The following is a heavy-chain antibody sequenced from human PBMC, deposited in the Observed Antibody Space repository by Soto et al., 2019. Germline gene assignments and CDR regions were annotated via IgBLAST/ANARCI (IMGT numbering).Heavy chain of an antibody. CDR3: ARDPYGTTYYFDY. CDR2: ISYDGSNK. Sequence: GGSLRLSCAASGFTFSSYAMHWVRQAPGKGLEWVAVISYDGSNKYYADSVKGRFTISRDNSKSTLYLQMNSLRAEDTAVYYCARDPYGTTYYFDYWGQGTLVTVSS. CDR1: GFTFSSYA. J-gene: IGHJ4*02. V-gene: IGHV3-30-3*01. D-gene: IGHD1-7*01.